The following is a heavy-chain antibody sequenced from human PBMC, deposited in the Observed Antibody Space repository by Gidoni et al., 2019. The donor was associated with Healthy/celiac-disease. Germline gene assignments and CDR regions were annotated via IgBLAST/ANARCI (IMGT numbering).Heavy chain of an antibody. Sequence: QVQLVESGGGVVQPGRSLRLSCAASGFTFSSYGMHWVRQAPGKGLEWVAVIWYDGSNKYYADSVKGRFTISRDNSKNTLYLQMNSLRAEDTAVYYCARVGEWELPGSELKYWGQGTLVTVSS. V-gene: IGHV3-33*01. D-gene: IGHD1-26*01. J-gene: IGHJ4*02. CDR2: IWYDGSNK. CDR3: ARVGEWELPGSELKY. CDR1: GFTFSSYG.